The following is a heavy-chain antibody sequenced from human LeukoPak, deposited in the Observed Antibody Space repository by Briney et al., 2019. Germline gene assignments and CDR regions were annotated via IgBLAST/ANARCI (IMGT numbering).Heavy chain of an antibody. CDR3: AKETREYYFDY. CDR1: GFTFSVFA. Sequence: PGGSLTLSCAASGFTFSVFAMTWVRQAPGKGLEWVSGISGSGGSTYYADSVKGRFTISRDNSMNTLYLQMNSLRAEDTAVYYCAKETREYYFDYWGQGTLVTVSS. V-gene: IGHV3-23*01. J-gene: IGHJ4*02. CDR2: ISGSGGST.